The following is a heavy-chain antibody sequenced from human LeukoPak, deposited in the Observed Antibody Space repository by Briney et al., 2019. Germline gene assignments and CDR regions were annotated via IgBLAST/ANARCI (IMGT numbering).Heavy chain of an antibody. CDR2: INHSGST. Sequence: SETLSLTCAVYGGSFSGYYWSWIRQPPGKGLEWIGEINHSGSTNYNPSLKSRVTISVDTSKNQFSLKLSSVTAADTAVYYCARAKYCSSTSCPIIFDYWGQGALVTVSS. CDR3: ARAKYCSSTSCPIIFDY. V-gene: IGHV4-34*01. J-gene: IGHJ4*02. CDR1: GGSFSGYY. D-gene: IGHD2-2*01.